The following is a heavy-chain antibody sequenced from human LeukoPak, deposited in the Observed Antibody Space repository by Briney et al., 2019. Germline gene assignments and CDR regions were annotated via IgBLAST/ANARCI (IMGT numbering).Heavy chain of an antibody. CDR2: IYISGSGST. CDR1: GGSISSYY. J-gene: IGHJ6*03. V-gene: IGHV4-4*07. D-gene: IGHD6-19*01. CDR3: ARDKGVAGAGTYISYYYRDV. Sequence: SETLSLTCTVSGGSISSYYWSWIRQPAGKGLEWIGRIYISGSGSTNYNPSLKSRVTMSVDTSKNQFSLKLSSVTAADTAVYYWARDKGVAGAGTYISYYYRDVWGKGTTVTISS.